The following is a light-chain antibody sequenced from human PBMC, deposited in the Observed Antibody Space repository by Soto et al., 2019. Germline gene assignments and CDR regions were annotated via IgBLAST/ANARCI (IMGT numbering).Light chain of an antibody. CDR2: DAS. V-gene: IGKV3-11*01. J-gene: IGKJ4*01. CDR1: QGVSSY. CDR3: QQCGNWHLT. Sequence: EIMLTQSPATLSLSLGERATLSCRASQGVSSYLAWYQQKPGQAPRLLIYDASNRATGIPARFSGSGSGTDFTLTISSLEHEDFEVYYCQQCGNWHLTLGGGTKVDIK.